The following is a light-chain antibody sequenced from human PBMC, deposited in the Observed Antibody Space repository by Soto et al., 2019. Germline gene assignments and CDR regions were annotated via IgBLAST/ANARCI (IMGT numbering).Light chain of an antibody. CDR2: GAS. Sequence: AIQMTQSPSSLSASVGDRVTITCRASQGISNDLGWYQQKPGKAPKPLIFGASNLQSGVPSRFSGSGSGTDFTLTISSLQPEDFATYYCLQDYNYLTWTFGQGTKVEIK. J-gene: IGKJ1*01. CDR1: QGISND. V-gene: IGKV1-6*01. CDR3: LQDYNYLTWT.